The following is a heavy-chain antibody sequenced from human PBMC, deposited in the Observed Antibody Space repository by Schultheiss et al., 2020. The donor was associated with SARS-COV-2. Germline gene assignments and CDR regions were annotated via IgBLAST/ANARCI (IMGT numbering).Heavy chain of an antibody. V-gene: IGHV3-48*03. D-gene: IGHD6-19*01. CDR3: AKDLGLAASGAFDI. Sequence: GGSLRLSCAASGFTFSSYEMNWVRQAPGKGLEWVSYISSSGSTIYYADSVKGRFTISRDNAKNSLYLQMNSLRAEDTALYYCAKDLGLAASGAFDIWGQGTMVTVSS. CDR1: GFTFSSYE. J-gene: IGHJ3*02. CDR2: ISSSGSTI.